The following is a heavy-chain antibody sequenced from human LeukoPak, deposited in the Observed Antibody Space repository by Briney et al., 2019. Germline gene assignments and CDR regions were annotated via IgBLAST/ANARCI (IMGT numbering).Heavy chain of an antibody. D-gene: IGHD3-22*01. CDR1: GGSISSGDYY. V-gene: IGHV4-30-4*01. CDR2: IYYSGST. CDR3: ARGFLNLNYDSSPFFDY. Sequence: SETLSLTCTVSGGSISSGDYYWSWIRQPPGKGLEWIGYIYYSGSTYYNPSLKSRVTISVDTSKNQFSLKLSSVTAADTAVYYCARGFLNLNYDSSPFFDYWGQGTLVTVSS. J-gene: IGHJ4*02.